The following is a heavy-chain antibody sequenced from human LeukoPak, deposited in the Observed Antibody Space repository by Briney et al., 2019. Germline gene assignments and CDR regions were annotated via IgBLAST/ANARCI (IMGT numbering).Heavy chain of an antibody. V-gene: IGHV1-8*01. J-gene: IGHJ3*02. CDR3: ARGEHDYESSRFYYGAFDI. Sequence: GASVKVSCKASGYTFTTYDINWVRQAPGQGLEWMGWMNPHTGNTGFAQKFQGRITMTRSTSITTAYMELNSLRSEDTAVYFCARGEHDYESSRFYYGAFDIWGQGTVVTVSS. CDR2: MNPHTGNT. CDR1: GYTFTTYD. D-gene: IGHD3-22*01.